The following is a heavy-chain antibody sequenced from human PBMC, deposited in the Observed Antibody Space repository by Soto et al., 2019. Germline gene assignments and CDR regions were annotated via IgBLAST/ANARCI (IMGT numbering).Heavy chain of an antibody. CDR3: ASLVQDIVVVVAATTPRAFDI. Sequence: ASVKVSCKASGYTFTSYGISWVRQAPGQGLEWMGWISAYNGNTNYAQKLQGRVTMTTDTSTSTAYMELRSLRSDDTAVYYCASLVQDIVVVVAATTPRAFDIWGQGTMVTVSS. V-gene: IGHV1-18*01. D-gene: IGHD2-15*01. CDR2: ISAYNGNT. J-gene: IGHJ3*02. CDR1: GYTFTSYG.